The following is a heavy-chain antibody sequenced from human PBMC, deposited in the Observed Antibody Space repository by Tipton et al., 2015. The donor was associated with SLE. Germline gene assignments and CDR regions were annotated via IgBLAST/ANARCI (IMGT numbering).Heavy chain of an antibody. Sequence: LRLSCTVSGGTISSSSYYWGWIRQPPGKGLEWIGSIYYSGSTNYNPSLKSRVTIAVDTSKNQFSLKLSSVTAADTAVYYCARGDSSWYYSQAFDIWGQGTMVTVSS. CDR3: ARGDSSWYYSQAFDI. D-gene: IGHD6-13*01. CDR2: IYYSGST. J-gene: IGHJ3*02. CDR1: GGTISSSSYY. V-gene: IGHV4-39*07.